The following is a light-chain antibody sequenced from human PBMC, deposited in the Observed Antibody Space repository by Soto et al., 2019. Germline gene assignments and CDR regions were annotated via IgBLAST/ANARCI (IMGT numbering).Light chain of an antibody. CDR1: QSVLYSSNNKNY. CDR2: WAS. V-gene: IGKV4-1*01. CDR3: KQYYNTPVT. J-gene: IGKJ4*01. Sequence: DIVMTQSPDSLAVSLGERATINCKSSQSVLYSSNNKNYLTWYQQKPGQPPKRLIYWASTREFGVPDRFSGSGSGTDFTLTISSLQAEDVAVYYCKQYYNTPVTFGGGTKVEIK.